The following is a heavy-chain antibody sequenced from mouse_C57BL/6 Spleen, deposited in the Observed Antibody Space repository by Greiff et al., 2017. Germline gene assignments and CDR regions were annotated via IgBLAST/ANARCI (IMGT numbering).Heavy chain of an antibody. J-gene: IGHJ2*01. CDR1: GFTFSNYW. Sequence: EVQGVESGGGLVQPGGSMKLSCVASGFTFSNYWMNWVRQSPGQGLEWVAQISLKSDNYATHYAVSVKGRFTISRDDSKSSVYLQMNNLRAEDTGMYYCTGGYYDYDGDYWGQGTTLTVSS. CDR3: TGGYYDYDGDY. CDR2: ISLKSDNYAT. V-gene: IGHV6-3*01. D-gene: IGHD2-4*01.